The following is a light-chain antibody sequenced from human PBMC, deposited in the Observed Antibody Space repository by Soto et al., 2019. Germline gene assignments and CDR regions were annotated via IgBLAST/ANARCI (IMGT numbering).Light chain of an antibody. CDR2: HAS. J-gene: IGKJ4*01. CDR3: QKDNNWSGLT. Sequence: GDGVTITGRASQSISMGLAWYQKKPGKAPNLLIYHASSLESGVPSRFSGSGYGTEFTLTISSLQADDFATYYCQKDNNWSGLTFGGGNKVEI. CDR1: QSISMG. V-gene: IGKV1-5*01.